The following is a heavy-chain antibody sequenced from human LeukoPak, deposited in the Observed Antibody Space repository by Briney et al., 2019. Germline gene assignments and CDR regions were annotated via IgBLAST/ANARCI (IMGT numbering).Heavy chain of an antibody. CDR2: IYYSGST. CDR1: GGSISSYY. CDR3: AREAGPGFDAFDI. Sequence: MPSETLSLTCTVSGGSISSYYWSWIRQPPGKGLEWVGYIYYSGSTNYNPSLKSRVTISVDTSKNQFSLKLSSVTAADTAVYYCAREAGPGFDAFDIWGQGTMVTVSS. V-gene: IGHV4-59*01. J-gene: IGHJ3*02.